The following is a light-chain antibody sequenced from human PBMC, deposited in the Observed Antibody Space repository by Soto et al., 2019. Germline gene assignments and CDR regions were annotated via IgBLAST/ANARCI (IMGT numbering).Light chain of an antibody. Sequence: QSALTQPASVSGSPGQSITFSCTGTSSDVGTYNYVSWYQQHPGKAPKLMIYEVSNRPSGVSNRFSGSKSGNTASLTISGLQGEDEADYYCSSYTSSSTLVFGGGTQLTVL. J-gene: IGLJ3*02. CDR1: SSDVGTYNY. CDR2: EVS. V-gene: IGLV2-14*01. CDR3: SSYTSSSTLV.